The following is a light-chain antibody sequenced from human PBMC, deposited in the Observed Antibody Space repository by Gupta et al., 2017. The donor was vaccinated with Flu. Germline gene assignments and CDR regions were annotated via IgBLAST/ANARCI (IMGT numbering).Light chain of an antibody. J-gene: IGKJ1*01. Sequence: DIQMTQSPSTLSASVGDRVTITCRASQSISSWLDWYQQKPGKSPKLLIYKASRSESGVPSRFSGSGSGTEFTLTISSLQPDDFATYYCQQDNSSPRTFGEGTKVEIK. CDR2: KAS. CDR1: QSISSW. V-gene: IGKV1-5*03. CDR3: QQDNSSPRT.